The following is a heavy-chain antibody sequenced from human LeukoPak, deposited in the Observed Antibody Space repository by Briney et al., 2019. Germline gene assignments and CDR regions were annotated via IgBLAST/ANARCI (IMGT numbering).Heavy chain of an antibody. D-gene: IGHD5-12*01. CDR1: GFTLRSYW. CDR3: ARGRDIVATIGIWFDP. V-gene: IGHV3-74*01. Sequence: GGSLRLSCAVSGFTLRSYWMHWVRQAPGRGRVGVSRINSDGCSRRYADSVKGRFTIPRHNAKNTLYLQMNSLRAEDTAVYYCARGRDIVATIGIWFDPWGQGTLVTVSS. J-gene: IGHJ5*02. CDR2: INSDGCSR.